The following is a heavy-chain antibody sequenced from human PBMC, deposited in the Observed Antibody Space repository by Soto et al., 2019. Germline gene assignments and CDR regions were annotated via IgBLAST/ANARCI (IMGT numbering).Heavy chain of an antibody. CDR3: AKVGPGGYSYGYGRKHFQH. Sequence: GGSLRLSCAASGFTFSSYAMSWVRQAPGKGLEWVSAISGSGGSTYYADSVKGRFTISRDNSKNTLYLQMNSLRAEDTAVYYCAKVGPGGYSYGYGRKHFQHWGQGTLVTVSS. CDR2: ISGSGGST. D-gene: IGHD5-18*01. V-gene: IGHV3-23*01. J-gene: IGHJ1*01. CDR1: GFTFSSYA.